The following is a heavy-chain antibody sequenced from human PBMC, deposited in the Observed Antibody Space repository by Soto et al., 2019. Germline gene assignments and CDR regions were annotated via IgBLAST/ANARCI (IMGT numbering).Heavy chain of an antibody. V-gene: IGHV4-31*03. Sequence: PSETLSLTCTVSGGSITSGGYYWSWIRQHPGKGREWLGYIYDSGSTFYNPSLKSRITLSVDTSNNQFSLKLSSVTVADTAVYFCARKQAGYFYGIDYWGQGTLVTVSS. D-gene: IGHD3-10*01. CDR1: GGSITSGGYY. CDR3: ARKQAGYFYGIDY. J-gene: IGHJ4*02. CDR2: IYDSGST.